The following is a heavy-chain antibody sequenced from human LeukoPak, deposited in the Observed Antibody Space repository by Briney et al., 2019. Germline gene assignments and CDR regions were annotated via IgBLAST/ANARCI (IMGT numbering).Heavy chain of an antibody. J-gene: IGHJ4*02. Sequence: SETLSLTCTVSGGSISSYHWSWIRQPPGKGLEWIGYIYYSGSTNYNPSLKSRVTISVDTSKNQFSLKLSSVTAADTAVYYCARHGDYYDSSGYYLNYYFDYWGQGTLVTVSS. V-gene: IGHV4-59*08. CDR2: IYYSGST. CDR1: GGSISSYH. CDR3: ARHGDYYDSSGYYLNYYFDY. D-gene: IGHD3-22*01.